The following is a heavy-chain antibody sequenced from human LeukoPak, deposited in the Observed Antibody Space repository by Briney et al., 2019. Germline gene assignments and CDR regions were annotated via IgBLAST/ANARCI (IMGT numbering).Heavy chain of an antibody. V-gene: IGHV1-69*13. CDR3: ASSGGYKRDYYYYYMDV. J-gene: IGHJ6*03. CDR2: IIPIFGTA. D-gene: IGHD5-24*01. CDR1: GGTFSSYA. Sequence: SVKVSCKASGGTFSSYAISWVRQAPGQGLEWMGGIIPIFGTANYAQKFQGRVTITADESTSTAYMELSSLRSEDTAVYYCASSGGYKRDYYYYYMDVWGKGTTVTISS.